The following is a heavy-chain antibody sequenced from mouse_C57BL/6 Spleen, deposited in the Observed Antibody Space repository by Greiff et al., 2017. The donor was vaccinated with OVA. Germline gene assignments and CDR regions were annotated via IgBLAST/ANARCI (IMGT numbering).Heavy chain of an antibody. CDR3: ARIYYDYDGYFDV. CDR1: GYSFTSYY. CDR2: IYPGSGNT. D-gene: IGHD2-4*01. J-gene: IGHJ1*03. V-gene: IGHV1-66*01. Sequence: VQGVESGPELVKPGASVKISCKASGYSFTSYYIHWVKQRPGQGLEWIGWIYPGSGNTKYNEKFKGKATLTADTSSSTAYMQLSSLTSEDSAVYYCARIYYDYDGYFDVWGTGTTVTVSS.